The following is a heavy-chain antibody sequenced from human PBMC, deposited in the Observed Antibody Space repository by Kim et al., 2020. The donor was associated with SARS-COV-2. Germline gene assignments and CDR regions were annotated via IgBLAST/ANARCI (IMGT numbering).Heavy chain of an antibody. J-gene: IGHJ4*02. Sequence: GGSLRLSCAASGFTFSTSPMGWVRQAPGKGLEWVSRISWDGKRTYYADSVKGRVTISSDKSKNTLYLHMDSLRVEDTAVYYCAKGVTNCGFDYWGQGTQVTVSS. V-gene: IGHV3-23*01. CDR3: AKGVTNCGFDY. CDR1: GFTFSTSP. D-gene: IGHD2-21*01. CDR2: ISWDGKRT.